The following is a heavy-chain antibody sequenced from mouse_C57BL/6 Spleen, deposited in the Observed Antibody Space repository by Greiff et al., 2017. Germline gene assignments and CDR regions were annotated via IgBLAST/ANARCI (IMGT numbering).Heavy chain of an antibody. V-gene: IGHV1-82*01. Sequence: QVQLKESGPELVKPGASVKISCKASGYAFSSSWLNWVKQRPGKGLEWIGRIYPGDGDTNYNGKFKGKATLTADKSSSTAYMQLSSLTSEDSAVYFCARMGDYGNEGWFAYWGQGTLVTVSA. CDR1: GYAFSSSW. CDR3: ARMGDYGNEGWFAY. CDR2: IYPGDGDT. D-gene: IGHD2-1*01. J-gene: IGHJ3*01.